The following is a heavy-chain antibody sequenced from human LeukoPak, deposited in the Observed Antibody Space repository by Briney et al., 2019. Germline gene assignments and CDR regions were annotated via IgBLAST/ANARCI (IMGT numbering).Heavy chain of an antibody. CDR3: ARDRSYGSFDF. V-gene: IGHV3-20*01. CDR1: GFTFSSYA. Sequence: PGGSLRLSCAAYGFTFSSYAMSWVRQAQGQGLEWVSGINWNGCSTFYADSVTGRFTISRDNAKNALYLQMNSLTAEDTALYHCARDRSYGSFDFWGQGTLVTVSS. J-gene: IGHJ4*02. CDR2: INWNGCST. D-gene: IGHD5-18*01.